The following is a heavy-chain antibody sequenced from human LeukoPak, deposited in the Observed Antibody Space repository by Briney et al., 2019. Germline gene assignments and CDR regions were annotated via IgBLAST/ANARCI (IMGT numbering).Heavy chain of an antibody. Sequence: GGSLRLSCTASGFTFSSYAMNWVRQAPGKGLEWVSGVSGSGGSTYYLDSVKGRFTISRVNSKNTLYLQMNSLRAEDTAIYYCVLGTSGYYYTGFDFWGQGTRVTVSS. V-gene: IGHV3-23*01. CDR2: VSGSGGST. CDR1: GFTFSSYA. CDR3: VLGTSGYYYTGFDF. J-gene: IGHJ4*02. D-gene: IGHD3-22*01.